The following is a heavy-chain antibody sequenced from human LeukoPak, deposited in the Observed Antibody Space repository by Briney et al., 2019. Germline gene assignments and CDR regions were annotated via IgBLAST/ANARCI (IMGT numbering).Heavy chain of an antibody. Sequence: PGGSLRLSCAASGFTFSSYEMNWVRQAPGKGLEWVALIWYDGSNKYYAESVKGRFSISRDNSKNTLYLQMNSLRAEDMAVYYCARGYYDSSGYFHYYFDYWGQGTLVTVSS. CDR1: GFTFSSYE. D-gene: IGHD3-22*01. CDR3: ARGYYDSSGYFHYYFDY. V-gene: IGHV3-33*08. J-gene: IGHJ4*02. CDR2: IWYDGSNK.